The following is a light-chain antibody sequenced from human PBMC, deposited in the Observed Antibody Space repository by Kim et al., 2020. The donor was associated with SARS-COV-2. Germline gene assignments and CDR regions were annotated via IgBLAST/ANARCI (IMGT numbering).Light chain of an antibody. Sequence: DIVMTQSPDSMAVSLGERATINCKSSQSVLYRSNNRNYLAWYQQKAGQPPKLLIYWASTRESGVPDRFSDSGSGTDFTLTISSLQAEDVAVYYCQQYYSTPPITFGGGTKVDIK. CDR1: QSVLYRSNNRNY. CDR2: WAS. CDR3: QQYYSTPPIT. V-gene: IGKV4-1*01. J-gene: IGKJ4*01.